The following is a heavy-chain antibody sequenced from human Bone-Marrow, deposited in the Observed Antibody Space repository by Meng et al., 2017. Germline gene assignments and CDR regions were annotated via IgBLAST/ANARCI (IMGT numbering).Heavy chain of an antibody. Sequence: QAQLQEAGPGLVKPSGTLSLTCAVSGGSISSSNWWSWVRQPPGKGLEWIGEIYHSGSTNYNPSLESRATISVDTSQNNLSLKLSYVTAADSAVYYCARGPTTMAHDFDYWGQGTLVTVSS. CDR1: GGSISSSNW. D-gene: IGHD4-11*01. J-gene: IGHJ4*02. CDR3: ARGPTTMAHDFDY. CDR2: IYHSGST. V-gene: IGHV4-4*02.